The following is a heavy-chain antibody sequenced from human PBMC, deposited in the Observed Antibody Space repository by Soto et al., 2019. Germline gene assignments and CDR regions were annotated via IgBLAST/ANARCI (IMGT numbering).Heavy chain of an antibody. CDR1: GFTFSSYA. D-gene: IGHD2-2*01. CDR2: ISGSGGST. V-gene: IGHV3-23*01. CDR3: AKGIGSTSLIFDY. J-gene: IGHJ4*02. Sequence: GGSLRLSCAASGFTFSSYAMSWVRQAPGKGLEWVSAISGSGGSTYYADSVKGRFTISRDNSENTLYLQMNSLRAEDTAVYYCAKGIGSTSLIFDYWGQGTLVTVSS.